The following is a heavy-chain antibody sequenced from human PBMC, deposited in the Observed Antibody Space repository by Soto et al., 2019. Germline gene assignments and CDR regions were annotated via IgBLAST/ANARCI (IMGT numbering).Heavy chain of an antibody. CDR2: VCPYDRKT. Sequence: HVQLVQSGAEVKTPGASVKVSCRTSGYSFSNYGISWVRQAPRQGLEWMGWVCPYDRKTDDAQNFQGRVTMTADTSTSTAYMELRSLRSDDTAVYYCARDPSGEVVPAASDSGGQGTLVTVPS. V-gene: IGHV1-18*01. CDR1: GYSFSNYG. D-gene: IGHD2-2*01. CDR3: ARDPSGEVVPAASDS. J-gene: IGHJ4*02.